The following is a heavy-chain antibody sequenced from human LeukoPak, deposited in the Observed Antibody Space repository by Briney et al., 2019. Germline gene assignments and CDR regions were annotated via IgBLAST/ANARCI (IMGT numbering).Heavy chain of an antibody. CDR2: IITILGTS. D-gene: IGHD1-26*01. Sequence: AVKVSCKASGGTFSSYAISWVRQAPGQGLQWMGRIITILGTSYYAQKFQGSVTITADKSTSTAYMELSSLRSEDTAVYYCAGTTYSGSYFTIFSYYYYGMDVWGQGTTVTVSS. CDR1: GGTFSSYA. CDR3: AGTTYSGSYFTIFSYYYYGMDV. V-gene: IGHV1-69*04. J-gene: IGHJ6*02.